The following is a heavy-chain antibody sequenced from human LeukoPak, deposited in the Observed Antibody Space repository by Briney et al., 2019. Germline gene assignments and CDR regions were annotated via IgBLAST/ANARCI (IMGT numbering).Heavy chain of an antibody. CDR3: ATVRVRYSYHPEFDY. CDR2: LDPEDGET. J-gene: IGHJ4*02. Sequence: GASVKVSCKVSGYTLTELSMHWVRQAPGKGLEWMGGLDPEDGETIYAQKFQGRVTMTEDTSTDTAYMELSSLRSEDTAVYYCATVRVRYSYHPEFDYWGQGTLVTVSS. D-gene: IGHD5-18*01. V-gene: IGHV1-24*01. CDR1: GYTLTELS.